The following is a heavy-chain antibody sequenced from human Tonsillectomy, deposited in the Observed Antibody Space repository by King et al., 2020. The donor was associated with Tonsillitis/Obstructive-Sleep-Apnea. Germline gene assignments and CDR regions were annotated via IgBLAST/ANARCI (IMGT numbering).Heavy chain of an antibody. CDR1: GFTVSSNY. Sequence: VQLVESGGGLIQPGGSLRLSCAASGFTVSSNYMSWVRQAPGKGLEWVSVIYSGGSTYYADSVKGRFTISRDNSKNTLYLQMNSLRAEGTAVYYCARDVHGYCSSTSCYTGWFDPWGQGTLVTVSS. CDR2: IYSGGST. D-gene: IGHD2-2*02. CDR3: ARDVHGYCSSTSCYTGWFDP. J-gene: IGHJ5*02. V-gene: IGHV3-53*01.